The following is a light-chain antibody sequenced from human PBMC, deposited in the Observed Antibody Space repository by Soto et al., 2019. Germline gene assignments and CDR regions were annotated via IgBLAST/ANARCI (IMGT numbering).Light chain of an antibody. CDR1: QSVSSY. J-gene: IGKJ2*01. CDR3: QEYTDWSST. V-gene: IGKV3-15*01. Sequence: EIVLTQSPATLSLSPGERATLSCRASQSVSSYLAWYQQKPGQAPRLLIYGASTRATGTPTRFSGSGSGTDFTLSISSLQSEDFAVYYCQEYTDWSSTFGQGTKLDIK. CDR2: GAS.